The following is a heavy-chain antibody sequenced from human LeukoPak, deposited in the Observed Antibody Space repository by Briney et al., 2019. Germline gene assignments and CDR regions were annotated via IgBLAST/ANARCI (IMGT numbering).Heavy chain of an antibody. CDR2: IIPIFGTA. D-gene: IGHD2-2*01. CDR1: GGTFSSYA. J-gene: IGHJ4*02. V-gene: IGHV1-69*13. CDR3: ARVGVPAAAIDY. Sequence: GASVNVSCKASGGTFSSYAISWVRQAPGQGLEWMGGIIPIFGTANYAQKFQGRVTITADESTSTAYMELSSLRSEDTAVYYCARVGVPAAAIDYWGQGTLVTVSS.